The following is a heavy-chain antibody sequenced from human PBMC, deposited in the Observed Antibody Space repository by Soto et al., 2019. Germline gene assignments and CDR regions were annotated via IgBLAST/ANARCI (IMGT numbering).Heavy chain of an antibody. CDR1: GGSISSSSYY. Sequence: QLQLQESGPGLVKPSETPSLTCTVSGGSISSSSYYWGWIRQPPGKGLEWIGSIYYSGSTYYNPSLKSRVTISVDTSKNQFSLKLSSVTAADTAVYYCVYCGGEPYYYYGMDVWGQGTTVTVSS. D-gene: IGHD2-21*01. J-gene: IGHJ6*02. CDR2: IYYSGST. CDR3: VYCGGEPYYYYGMDV. V-gene: IGHV4-39*05.